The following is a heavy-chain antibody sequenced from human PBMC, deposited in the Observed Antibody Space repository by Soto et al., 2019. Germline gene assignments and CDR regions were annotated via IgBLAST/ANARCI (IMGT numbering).Heavy chain of an antibody. J-gene: IGHJ6*03. CDR1: GGSFTSYS. D-gene: IGHD2-21*01. CDR3: AKSLLFVDHGYMDV. CDR2: IIPIQGKA. Sequence: GASVKVSCKASGGSFTSYSCTWVRQAPGQGLEWMGRIIPIQGKANYALKFQDRVTITADRSTRTVYMELTSLRPEDTAVYFCAKSLLFVDHGYMDVWGKGTTVTVSS. V-gene: IGHV1-69*02.